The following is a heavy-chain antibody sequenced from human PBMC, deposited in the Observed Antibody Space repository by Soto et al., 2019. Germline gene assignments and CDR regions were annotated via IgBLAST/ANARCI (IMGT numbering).Heavy chain of an antibody. D-gene: IGHD3-22*01. CDR3: ARDIQYYYDSSGPDFDY. CDR1: GYTFTSYG. Sequence: QVQLVQSGAEVKKPGASVKVSCKASGYTFTSYGISWVRQAPGQGLERMGWISAYNGNTNYAQKLQGRVTMTTDTSTSTAYMELRSLRSDDTAVYYCARDIQYYYDSSGPDFDYWGQGTLVTVSS. J-gene: IGHJ4*02. V-gene: IGHV1-18*01. CDR2: ISAYNGNT.